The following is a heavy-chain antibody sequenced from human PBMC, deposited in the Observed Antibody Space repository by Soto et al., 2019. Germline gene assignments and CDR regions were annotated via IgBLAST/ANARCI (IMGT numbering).Heavy chain of an antibody. V-gene: IGHV4-59*01. J-gene: IGHJ4*02. CDR1: GGSISSYY. CDR3: ASGTSGTVFDY. Sequence: QVQLQESGPGLVKPSETLSLTCTVSGGSISSYYWSWIRQPPGKGLEWIGYIYYSGSTNYNPSLKSRVTISVDTSKNQFSLKLSSVTAADTAVYYCASGTSGTVFDYWGQGTLVTVSS. D-gene: IGHD3-10*01. CDR2: IYYSGST.